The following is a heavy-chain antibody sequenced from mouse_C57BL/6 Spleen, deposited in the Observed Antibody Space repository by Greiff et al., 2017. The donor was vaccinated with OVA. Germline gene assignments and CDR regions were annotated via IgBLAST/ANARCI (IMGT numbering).Heavy chain of an antibody. Sequence: VQLQQSGPGLVQPSQRLSITCTVSGFSLTSYGVHWVRQSPGKGLEWLGVIWSGGSTDYNAAFISRLSISKDNSKSQVFFKMNSLQADDTAIYYCARNAVWYFDVWGTGTTVTVSS. V-gene: IGHV2-2*01. J-gene: IGHJ1*03. CDR2: IWSGGST. CDR1: GFSLTSYG. CDR3: ARNAVWYFDV.